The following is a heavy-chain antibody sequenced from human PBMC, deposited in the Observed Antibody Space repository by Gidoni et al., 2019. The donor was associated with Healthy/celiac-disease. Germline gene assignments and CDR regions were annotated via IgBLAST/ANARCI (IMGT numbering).Heavy chain of an antibody. J-gene: IGHJ3*02. V-gene: IGHV4-39*01. CDR1: GGSISSSSYY. Sequence: QLQLQESGPGLVKPSETLSLTCTVSGGSISSSSYYWGWIRQPPGKGLEWIGSSYYSGSTYYNPSLKSRVTISVDTSKNQFSLKLSSVTAADTAVYYCARGSSSYNDAFDIWGQGTMVTVSS. CDR3: ARGSSSYNDAFDI. CDR2: SYYSGST. D-gene: IGHD6-13*01.